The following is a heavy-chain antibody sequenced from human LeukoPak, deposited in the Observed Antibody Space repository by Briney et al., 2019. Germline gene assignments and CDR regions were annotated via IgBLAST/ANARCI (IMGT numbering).Heavy chain of an antibody. J-gene: IGHJ5*02. CDR2: INPKNGGS. V-gene: IGHV1-2*02. CDR1: GYTFTGYY. Sequence: ASVKASCKASGYTFTGYYMHWVRQAPGQGLEWVGWINPKNGGSNYAQKFQGRVTMTRDRSISTAYMELSRLRSDDTAVYYCAREAEAVAGGNWFDPWGQGTLVTVSS. CDR3: AREAEAVAGGNWFDP. D-gene: IGHD6-19*01.